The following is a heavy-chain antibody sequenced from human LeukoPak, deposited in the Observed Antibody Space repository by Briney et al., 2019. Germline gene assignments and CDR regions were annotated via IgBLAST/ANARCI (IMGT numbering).Heavy chain of an antibody. CDR1: GGSISSSSYY. J-gene: IGHJ6*03. Sequence: KPSETLSLTCTVSGGSISSSSYYWGWIRQPPGKGLEWIGSIYYSGSAYYNPSLKSRVTISVDTSKNQFSLKLSSVTAADTAVYYCARHRIKRYSSGSYYYYMDVWGEGTTVTVSS. CDR3: ARHRIKRYSSGSYYYYMDV. CDR2: IYYSGSA. D-gene: IGHD6-19*01. V-gene: IGHV4-39*01.